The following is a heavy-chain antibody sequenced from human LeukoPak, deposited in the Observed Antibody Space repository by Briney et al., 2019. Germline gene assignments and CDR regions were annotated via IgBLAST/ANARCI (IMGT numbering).Heavy chain of an antibody. CDR2: ISGGGITT. V-gene: IGHV3-23*01. CDR3: AKDQDDYAEAEYLHD. Sequence: PGGSLRLSCAPSGFTFSSHAMSWVRRAPGKGLEWVSAISGGGITTYYADSVKGRFTISRDNSKNTLYLQMNSLRAEDTAVYYCAKDQDDYAEAEYLHDCGQGTLVTVSS. J-gene: IGHJ1*01. CDR1: GFTFSSHA. D-gene: IGHD4-17*01.